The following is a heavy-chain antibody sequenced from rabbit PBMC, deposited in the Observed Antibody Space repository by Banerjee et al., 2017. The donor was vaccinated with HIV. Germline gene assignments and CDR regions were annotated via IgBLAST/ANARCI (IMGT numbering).Heavy chain of an antibody. V-gene: IGHV1S47*01. D-gene: IGHD3-3*01. CDR1: GIDFSSYG. CDR3: ARGLVAGVLDL. CDR2: IYPDYGST. Sequence: QEQLVESGGGLVTLGGSLKLSCKASGIDFSSYGISWVRQAPGKGLEWIAYIYPDYGSTDYASWVNGRFTISLDNAQNTVFLQMTSLTAADTATYFCARGLVAGVLDLRGPGTLVTVS. J-gene: IGHJ4*01.